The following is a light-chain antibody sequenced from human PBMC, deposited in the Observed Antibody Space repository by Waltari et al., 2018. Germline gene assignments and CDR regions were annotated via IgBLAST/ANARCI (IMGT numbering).Light chain of an antibody. V-gene: IGLV2-14*03. J-gene: IGLJ1*01. CDR2: DVT. CDR1: SSDVGGYHY. Sequence: QSALTQPASVSGSPGQSITISCTGTSSDVGGYHYVSWYQHHPGNAPKVKILDVTKRPPGVSSRFSGSKSGNTTSLTISGLQAEDEADYYCSSYTSSSTSLYVFGTGTKVTVL. CDR3: SSYTSSSTSLYV.